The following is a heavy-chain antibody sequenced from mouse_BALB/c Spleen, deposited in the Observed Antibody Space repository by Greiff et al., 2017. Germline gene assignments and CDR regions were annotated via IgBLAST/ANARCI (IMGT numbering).Heavy chain of an antibody. Sequence: VQLQQSGAELVRPGSSVKISCKASGYAFSSYWMNWVKQRPGQGLEWIGQIYPGEGDTNYNGKFKGKATLTADKYSSTAYMQRSSLTSEDSAVYFCAITGTSVLHYRGQGTTLTVAS. V-gene: IGHV1-80*01. CDR2: IYPGEGDT. J-gene: IGHJ2*01. CDR1: GYAFSSYW. D-gene: IGHD4-1*01. CDR3: AITGTSVLHY.